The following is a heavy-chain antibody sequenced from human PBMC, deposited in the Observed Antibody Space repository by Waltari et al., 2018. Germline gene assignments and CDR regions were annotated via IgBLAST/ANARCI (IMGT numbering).Heavy chain of an antibody. J-gene: IGHJ4*02. CDR1: GDPMTPSDY. Sequence: QLQLQESGPGLVTPSGTLSRICAASGDPMTPSDYWCWGRQPPGKGQEWIGQVRGDGKTNYNPSFASRVTMSLDTSTDHFALKLTSATAADTALYYCARDRGRGLYLDTWGQGTLVTVSP. CDR3: ARDRGRGLYLDT. CDR2: VRGDGKT. V-gene: IGHV4-4*02. D-gene: IGHD1-1*01.